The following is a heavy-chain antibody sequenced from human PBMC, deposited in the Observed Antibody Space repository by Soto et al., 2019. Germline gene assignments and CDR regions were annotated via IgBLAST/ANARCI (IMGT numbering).Heavy chain of an antibody. V-gene: IGHV4-34*01. CDR2: INHSGST. CDR1: GGSFSGHY. D-gene: IGHD3-3*01. J-gene: IGHJ6*02. Sequence: SETLSLTCAVYGGSFSGHYWSWIRQPPGKGLEWIGEINHSGSTNYNPSLKSRVTISVDTSKNQFSLKLSSVTAADTAVYYCARGRRATISGVVIITKQPNYGMDVWGQGTTVTVSS. CDR3: ARGRRATISGVVIITKQPNYGMDV.